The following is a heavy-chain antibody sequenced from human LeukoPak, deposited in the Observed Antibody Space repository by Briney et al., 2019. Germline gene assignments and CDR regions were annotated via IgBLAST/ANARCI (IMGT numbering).Heavy chain of an antibody. CDR2: IIPIFGTA. V-gene: IGHV1-69*13. Sequence: ASVNVSFKASGGTFINYAISGVRQAPGQGGEWMGGIIPIFGTANYAQKFQGRVTITADESTSTAYMELSSLGSEDTAVYYCARGVEDDAFDIWGQGTMVTVSS. CDR1: GGTFINYA. CDR3: ARGVEDDAFDI. J-gene: IGHJ3*02. D-gene: IGHD2-21*01.